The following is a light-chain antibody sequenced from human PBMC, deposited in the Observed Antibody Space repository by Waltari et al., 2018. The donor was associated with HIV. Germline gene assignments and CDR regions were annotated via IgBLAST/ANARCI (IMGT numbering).Light chain of an antibody. Sequence: DIQMTQSPSYLSASVGDRVNITCRASQSISSYLNWYQQKPGKAPKVLIYAASSLQSGVPSRFSGSGSGTDFTLTITSLQPEDFATYYCQQSYTTPRTFGQGTKVEIK. CDR1: QSISSY. CDR3: QQSYTTPRT. CDR2: AAS. V-gene: IGKV1-39*01. J-gene: IGKJ1*01.